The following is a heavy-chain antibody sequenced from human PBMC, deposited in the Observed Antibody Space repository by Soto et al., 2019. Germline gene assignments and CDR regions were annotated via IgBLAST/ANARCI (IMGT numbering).Heavy chain of an antibody. Sequence: SVKVSCKASGCTFSSYAISWVRQAPGQGLEWMGGIIPIFGTANDAQKFQGRVTITADESTSTAYMELSSLRSEDTAVYYCARGLIVVVPAAEDNWFDPWGKGRLFTVSS. J-gene: IGHJ5*02. CDR3: ARGLIVVVPAAEDNWFDP. D-gene: IGHD2-2*01. CDR1: GCTFSSYA. CDR2: IIPIFGTA. V-gene: IGHV1-69*13.